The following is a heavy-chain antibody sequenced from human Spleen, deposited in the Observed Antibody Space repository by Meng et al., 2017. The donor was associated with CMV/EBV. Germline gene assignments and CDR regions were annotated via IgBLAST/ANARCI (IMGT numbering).Heavy chain of an antibody. CDR3: ARDRSPAIVVVPECWFDP. CDR2: ISAYNGNK. J-gene: IGHJ5*02. V-gene: IGHV1-18*01. Sequence: VQMAQLGSEVNMLGATAEVLCLALGHTVPVNGMCGVTQAPGQGLEGMGWISAYNGNKNYAQKLQGRVTMTTDPSTSTAYMELRSLRSDDTAVYYCARDRSPAIVVVPECWFDPWGQGTLVTVSS. CDR1: GHTVPVNG. D-gene: IGHD2-2*01.